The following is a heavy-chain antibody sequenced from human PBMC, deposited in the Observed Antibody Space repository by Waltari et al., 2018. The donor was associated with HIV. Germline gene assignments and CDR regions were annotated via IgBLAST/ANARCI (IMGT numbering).Heavy chain of an antibody. CDR1: GCSISNSY. Sequence: VQLQESGPGLVKPWETTSLTCTVSGCSISNSYCSWIRHPPGKGLGWIAYIYDSGSTNYNPSLKSRVTISLDTSKNQFSLKLTSVTAADTAVYYCARDRSGYPYYYGLDVWGQGTTVSVSS. V-gene: IGHV4-59*01. CDR3: ARDRSGYPYYYGLDV. J-gene: IGHJ6*02. D-gene: IGHD3-3*01. CDR2: IYDSGST.